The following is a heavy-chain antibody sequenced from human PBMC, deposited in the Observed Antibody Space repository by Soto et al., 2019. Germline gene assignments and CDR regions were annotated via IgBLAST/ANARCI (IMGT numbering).Heavy chain of an antibody. CDR3: ARDANAALTFHYYGMDV. V-gene: IGHV1-46*01. J-gene: IGHJ6*02. CDR2: INPGGGST. CDR1: GYTFTSYY. Sequence: QVQLVQSGAEVKQPGASVKLSCRASGYTFTSYYIHWVRQAPVQGPAWMGIINPGGGSTSSAQKFQGRVTVTRDTSTSTVFLDLSTLTSEDTAVYYCARDANAALTFHYYGMDVWGQGTTVTVSS.